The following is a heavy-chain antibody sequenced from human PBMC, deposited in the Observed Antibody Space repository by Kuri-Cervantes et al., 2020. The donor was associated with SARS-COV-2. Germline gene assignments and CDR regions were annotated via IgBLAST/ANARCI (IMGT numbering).Heavy chain of an antibody. D-gene: IGHD2-15*01. CDR3: ARGRILRSNYGMDV. V-gene: IGHV1-18*01. CDR2: TSAYNGNT. CDR1: GYTFTSYG. Sequence: ASVKVSCKASGYTFTSYGISWVRQAPGQGLEWMGWTSAYNGNTNYAQKLQGRVTMTTDTSTSTAYMELRSLRSDDTAVYYCARGRILRSNYGMDVWGQGTTVTVSS. J-gene: IGHJ6*02.